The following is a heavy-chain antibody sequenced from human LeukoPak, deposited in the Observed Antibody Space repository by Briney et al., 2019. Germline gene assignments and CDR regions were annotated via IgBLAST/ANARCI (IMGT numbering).Heavy chain of an antibody. D-gene: IGHD6-19*01. CDR2: IYYSGST. CDR1: GHSISSYY. V-gene: IGHV4-59*12. Sequence: SSETLSLTCSVSGHSISSYYWSWIRQPPGRGLEWIGYIYYSGSTNYNPSLKSRVAMSVDSSKNHYSLKLSSVTAADTAEYYCARDGSGTGWYSGDYWGQGILVTVSS. J-gene: IGHJ4*02. CDR3: ARDGSGTGWYSGDY.